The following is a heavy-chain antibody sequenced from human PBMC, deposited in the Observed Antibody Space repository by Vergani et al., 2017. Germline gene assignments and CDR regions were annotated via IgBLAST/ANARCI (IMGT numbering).Heavy chain of an antibody. CDR2: IEQDGGEK. J-gene: IGHJ4*02. CDR1: GFTFSCYW. Sequence: EVQLVESGGGLVQPGGSLRLSCAASGFTFSCYWMRWVCQAPGKGVEWVANIEQDGGEKSYVDSVTGRFTNSRDNAKNSLYLQMNSLRAEDTAVYYCAREWDYWGQGALVTVSS. V-gene: IGHV3-7*03. CDR3: AREWDY.